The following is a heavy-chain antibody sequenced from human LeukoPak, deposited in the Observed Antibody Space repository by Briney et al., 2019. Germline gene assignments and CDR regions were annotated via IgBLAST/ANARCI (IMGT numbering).Heavy chain of an antibody. Sequence: SVKVSCKASGDTFSSYGFSWVRQAPGQGLEWMGRIIPILDMPTYTQKFKDRVTITADKSTSTVYMEVRSLTSEDTAVYYCARAHSKGFVSSWNYWGQGTLVTVSS. V-gene: IGHV1-69*04. CDR3: ARAHSKGFVSSWNY. J-gene: IGHJ4*02. CDR1: GDTFSSYG. D-gene: IGHD6-13*01. CDR2: IIPILDMP.